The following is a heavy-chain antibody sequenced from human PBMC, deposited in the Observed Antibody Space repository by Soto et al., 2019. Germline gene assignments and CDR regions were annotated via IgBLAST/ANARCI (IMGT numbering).Heavy chain of an antibody. V-gene: IGHV1-18*04. CDR2: LSAYNGNK. CDR3: ARTGGGMAARPLEY. Sequence: QVQLVQSGGEVKKPGASVEVSCRTSGYMFTTYGMSWVRQAPGQGLEWMAWLSAYNGNKKYAQKFQGRFTMTTATSTSTVSMELRNLTSDDAGTYFCARTGGGMAARPLEYWGQGILVTGSS. J-gene: IGHJ4*02. D-gene: IGHD6-6*01. CDR1: GYMFTTYG.